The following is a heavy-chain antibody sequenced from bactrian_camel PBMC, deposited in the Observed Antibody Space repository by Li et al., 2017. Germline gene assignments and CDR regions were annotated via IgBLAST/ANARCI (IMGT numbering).Heavy chain of an antibody. V-gene: IGHV3S53*01. D-gene: IGHD6*01. CDR2: IYTGDSRTV. CDR1: GYGHITKC. Sequence: HVQLVESGGGSVQAGGSLRLSCSPSGYGHITKCMGWFRQAPGKEREGVAAIYTGDSRTVNYADSAKGRFTISQDNASKTVVLQMNSLKPEDTAMYHCAVYDAWSRNSGGCSAKSWLLGPGDPGHRL. J-gene: IGHJ6*01. CDR3: AVYDAWSRNSGGCSAKSWL.